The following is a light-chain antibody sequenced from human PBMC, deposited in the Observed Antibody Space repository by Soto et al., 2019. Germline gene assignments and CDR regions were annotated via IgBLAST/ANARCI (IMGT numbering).Light chain of an antibody. V-gene: IGLV1-51*01. CDR1: RSNVGNNY. CDR3: EAWDSGLSAGV. Sequence: QSVLTQPPSVSAAPGQKVTVSCSGSRSNVGNNYVSWYQHLPGSAPKLLIYDNDKRPSGIPDRFSASKSGTSATLGITGLQTGDEAHYYCEAWDSGLSAGVFGGGTKVTVL. CDR2: DND. J-gene: IGLJ3*02.